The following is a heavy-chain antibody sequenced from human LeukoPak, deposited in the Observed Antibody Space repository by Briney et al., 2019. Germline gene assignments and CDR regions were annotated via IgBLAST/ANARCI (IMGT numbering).Heavy chain of an antibody. Sequence: PSQTLSLTCTVSGGSVSSGGYYWSWIRQPPGKGLEWIGEINHSGSTNYNPSLKSRVTISVDTSKNQFSLKLSSVTAADTAVYYCARVYYDILTGYYFQYYFDYWGQGTLVTVSS. CDR1: GGSVSSGGYY. D-gene: IGHD3-9*01. CDR2: INHSGST. V-gene: IGHV4-61*08. J-gene: IGHJ4*02. CDR3: ARVYYDILTGYYFQYYFDY.